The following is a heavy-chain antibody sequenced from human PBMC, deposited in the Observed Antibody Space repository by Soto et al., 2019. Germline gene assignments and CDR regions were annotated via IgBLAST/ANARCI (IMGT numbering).Heavy chain of an antibody. V-gene: IGHV3-30-3*01. CDR2: ISYDGSNK. Sequence: HPGGSLRLSCAASGFTFSSYAMHWVRQAPGKGLEWVAVISYDGSNKYYADSVKGRFTISRDNSRNTLYLQMNSLRAEDTAVYYRARDARSLITIFGVVTIPGAFDIWGQGTMVTVSS. CDR1: GFTFSSYA. J-gene: IGHJ3*02. CDR3: ARDARSLITIFGVVTIPGAFDI. D-gene: IGHD3-3*01.